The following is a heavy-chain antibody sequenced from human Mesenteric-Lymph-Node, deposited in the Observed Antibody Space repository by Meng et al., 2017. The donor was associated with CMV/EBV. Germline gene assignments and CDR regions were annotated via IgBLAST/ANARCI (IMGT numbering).Heavy chain of an antibody. Sequence: SETLSLTCAISGASVSSNSAAWNWIRQSPSRGLEWPGRTYYRSKWSNDYAVSVKSRITINPDTSKNPFSLQLNSVTPEDTAVYYCAREVLYVWGSYRHDAFDIWGQGTMVTV. CDR3: AREVLYVWGSYRHDAFDI. D-gene: IGHD3-16*02. J-gene: IGHJ3*02. CDR2: TYYRSKWSN. V-gene: IGHV6-1*01. CDR1: GASVSSNSAA.